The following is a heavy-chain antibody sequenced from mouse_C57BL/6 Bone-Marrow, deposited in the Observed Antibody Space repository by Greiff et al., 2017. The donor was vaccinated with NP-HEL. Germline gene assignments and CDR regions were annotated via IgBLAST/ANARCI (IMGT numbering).Heavy chain of an antibody. CDR3: ARHREGYFDV. D-gene: IGHD3-3*01. Sequence: EVQVVESGGGLVQPGGSLKLSCAASGFTFSDYYMYWVRQTPEKRLEWVAYISNGGGSTYYPDTVKGRFTISRDNAKNTLYLQMSRLKSEDTAMYYCARHREGYFDVWGTGTTVTVSS. V-gene: IGHV5-12*01. CDR1: GFTFSDYY. J-gene: IGHJ1*03. CDR2: ISNGGGST.